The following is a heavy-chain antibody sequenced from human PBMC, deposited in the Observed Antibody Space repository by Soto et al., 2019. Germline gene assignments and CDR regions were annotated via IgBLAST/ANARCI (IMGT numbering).Heavy chain of an antibody. J-gene: IGHJ5*02. CDR1: GGSISSGGYY. D-gene: IGHD3-9*01. CDR2: IYYSGST. Sequence: SETLSLTCTVSGGSISSGGYYWIWIRQHPGKGLEWIGYIYYSGSTYYNPSLKSRVTISVDTSKNQFSLKLSSVTAADTAVYYCARDFERTYGWFDPWGQGTLVTVSS. V-gene: IGHV4-31*03. CDR3: ARDFERTYGWFDP.